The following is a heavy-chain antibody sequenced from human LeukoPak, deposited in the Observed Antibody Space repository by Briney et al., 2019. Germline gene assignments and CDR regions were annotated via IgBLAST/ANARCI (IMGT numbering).Heavy chain of an antibody. Sequence: GSLRLSCAASGFTFSRYWMSWVRQAPGKGLEWIGEINHSGSTNYNPSLKSRVTISVDTSKNQFSLKLSSVTAADTAVYYCARLSLAVAGTDYWGQGTLVTVSS. J-gene: IGHJ4*02. CDR3: ARLSLAVAGTDY. D-gene: IGHD6-19*01. CDR1: GFTFSRYW. CDR2: INHSGST. V-gene: IGHV4-34*01.